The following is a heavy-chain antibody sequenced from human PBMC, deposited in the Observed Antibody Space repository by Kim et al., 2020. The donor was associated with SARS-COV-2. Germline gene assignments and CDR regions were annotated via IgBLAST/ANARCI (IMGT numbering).Heavy chain of an antibody. CDR3: ARRYGVWGEPGDHKNNWFDP. CDR1: GGSISSSSYY. J-gene: IGHJ5*02. Sequence: SETLSLTCTVSGGSISSSSYYWGWIRQPPGKGLEWIGSIYYSGSTYYNPSLKSRVTISVDTSKNQFSLKLSSVTAADTAVYYCARRYGVWGEPGDHKNNWFDPWGQGTLVTVSS. V-gene: IGHV4-39*01. D-gene: IGHD2-21*01. CDR2: IYYSGST.